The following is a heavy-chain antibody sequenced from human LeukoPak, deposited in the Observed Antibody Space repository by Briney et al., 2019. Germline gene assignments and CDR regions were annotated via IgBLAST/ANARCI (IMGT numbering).Heavy chain of an antibody. CDR3: AKYEGGTMFDY. CDR2: IYYSGST. Sequence: SETLSLTCTVSGGSISSSNSYWGWIRQPPGKGLELVGRIYYSGSTYYDPSLKSRVTISVDTSRNQFSLKLSSVTAADAAVYYCAKYEGGTMFDYWGQGTLVTVSS. CDR1: GGSISSSNSY. V-gene: IGHV4-39*01. J-gene: IGHJ4*02. D-gene: IGHD1-26*01.